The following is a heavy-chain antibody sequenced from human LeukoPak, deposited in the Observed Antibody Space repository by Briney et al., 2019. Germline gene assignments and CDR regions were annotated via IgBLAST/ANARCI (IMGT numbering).Heavy chain of an antibody. D-gene: IGHD5/OR15-5a*01. Sequence: GGSLRLSCAASGFTFSLHWMSWVRQAPGKGLEWVANIKQDGSEKYYVDSVKGRFTISRDNARNSLYLQMNSLRAEDTAVYYCVSTATFDHWGQGTLVTVSS. V-gene: IGHV3-7*05. CDR1: GFTFSLHW. CDR2: IKQDGSEK. CDR3: VSTATFDH. J-gene: IGHJ4*02.